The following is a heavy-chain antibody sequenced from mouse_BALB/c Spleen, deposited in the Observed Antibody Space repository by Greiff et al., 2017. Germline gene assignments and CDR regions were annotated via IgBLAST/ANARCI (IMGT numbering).Heavy chain of an antibody. Sequence: VQLQQSAAELARPGASVKMSCKASGYTFTSYTMHWVKQRPGQGLEWIGYINPSSGYTEYNQKFKDKTTLTADKSSSTAYMQLSSLTSEDSAVYSAARRGDYPWFACWGQGTLVTVSA. V-gene: IGHV1-4*02. CDR1: GYTFTSYT. J-gene: IGHJ3*01. D-gene: IGHD2-4*01. CDR2: INPSSGYT. CDR3: ARRGDYPWFAC.